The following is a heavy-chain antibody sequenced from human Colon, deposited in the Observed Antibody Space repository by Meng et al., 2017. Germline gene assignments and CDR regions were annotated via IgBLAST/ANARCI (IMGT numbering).Heavy chain of an antibody. Sequence: SETLSLTCAVYGGSFSGYYWSWIRQPPGKGLEWIGEINHSGSTNYNPSLKSRVTISVDTSKNQFSLKLSSVTAADTAVYYSTRGFPKYYYASGSYSRAYGMDVWGQETTVTVSS. V-gene: IGHV4-34*01. D-gene: IGHD3-10*01. CDR2: INHSGST. CDR3: TRGFPKYYYASGSYSRAYGMDV. J-gene: IGHJ6*02. CDR1: GGSFSGYY.